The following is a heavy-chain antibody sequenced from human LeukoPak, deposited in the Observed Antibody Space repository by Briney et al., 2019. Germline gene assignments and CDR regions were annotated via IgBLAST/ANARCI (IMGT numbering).Heavy chain of an antibody. D-gene: IGHD6-19*01. CDR1: GFTFSSYA. Sequence: GGSLRLSCAASGFTFSSYAMSWVRQTPGNGLEWVSGISGSGGSTYYADSVKGRFTISRDNSKNTLYLQMNGLRAEDTAIYYCAKMPVSYSSGWSTFDYWGQGTLVTVSS. CDR2: ISGSGGST. V-gene: IGHV3-23*01. CDR3: AKMPVSYSSGWSTFDY. J-gene: IGHJ4*02.